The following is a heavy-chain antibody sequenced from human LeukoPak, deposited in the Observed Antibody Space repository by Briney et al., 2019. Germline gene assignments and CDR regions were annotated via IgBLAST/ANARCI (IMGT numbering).Heavy chain of an antibody. CDR1: GYTFTGYY. V-gene: IGHV1-2*02. CDR3: SRHFPGYSYGSAIDY. D-gene: IGHD5-18*01. Sequence: GASVKVSCKASGYTFTGYYMHWVRQAPGQGLEWMGWINPNSGGTNYAQKFQGRVTMTRDTSISTAYMELSRLRADDTAVYYCSRHFPGYSYGSAIDYWGQGTLVTVSS. CDR2: INPNSGGT. J-gene: IGHJ4*02.